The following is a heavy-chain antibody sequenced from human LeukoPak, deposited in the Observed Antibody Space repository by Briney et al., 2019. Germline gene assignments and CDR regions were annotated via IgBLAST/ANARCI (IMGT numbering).Heavy chain of an antibody. Sequence: SETLSLTCAVYGGSFSGYYWSWIRQPPGKGLEWIGEINHSGSTNYNPSLKSRVTISVDTSKNQFSLKLSSVTAADTAVYYCARRRITMVRGVIRPLPFDYWGQGTLVTVSS. J-gene: IGHJ4*02. V-gene: IGHV4-34*01. D-gene: IGHD3-10*01. CDR3: ARRRITMVRGVIRPLPFDY. CDR2: INHSGST. CDR1: GGSFSGYY.